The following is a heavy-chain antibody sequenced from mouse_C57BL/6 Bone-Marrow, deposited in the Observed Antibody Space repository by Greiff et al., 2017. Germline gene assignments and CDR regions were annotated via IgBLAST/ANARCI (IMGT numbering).Heavy chain of an antibody. Sequence: QVQLQQSGAELARPGASVKLSCKASGYTFTSYGISWVKQRTGQGLEWIGEIYPRSGNTYYNEKFKGKATLTADKSSSTAYMELRSLTSDDAAVYFCEVKVPLPYFDYWGQGTTLTVSS. D-gene: IGHD5-1*01. CDR1: GYTFTSYG. CDR2: IYPRSGNT. V-gene: IGHV1-81*01. J-gene: IGHJ2*01. CDR3: EVKVPLPYFDY.